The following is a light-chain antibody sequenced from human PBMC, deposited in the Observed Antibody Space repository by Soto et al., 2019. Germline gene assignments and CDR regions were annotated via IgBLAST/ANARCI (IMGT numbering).Light chain of an antibody. CDR3: ASYAGTDNLL. J-gene: IGLJ3*02. V-gene: IGLV2-8*01. CDR2: EVS. Sequence: QSALTQPPSASGSPGQSVTISCTGTSSDVGSYNFVSWYQHHPGKVPRLLIYEVSQRPSGVPDRFSGSKSGNTASLTVSGLRPEDEADYYCASYAGTDNLLFGGGTKLTVL. CDR1: SSDVGSYNF.